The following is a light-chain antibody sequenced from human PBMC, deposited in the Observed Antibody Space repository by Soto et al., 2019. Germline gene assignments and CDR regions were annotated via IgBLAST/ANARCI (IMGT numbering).Light chain of an antibody. CDR2: GTS. CDR3: QQYGNSPIT. Sequence: EVVLTQSPGTLSLSRGERATLSCRASERIYSAYLGWYQQKPGQAPRRLIYGTSSRATGIPVRFSGSGSGTDFTLTISRLEPEDFAVYYCQQYGNSPITFGQGTRLEIK. V-gene: IGKV3-20*01. J-gene: IGKJ5*01. CDR1: ERIYSAY.